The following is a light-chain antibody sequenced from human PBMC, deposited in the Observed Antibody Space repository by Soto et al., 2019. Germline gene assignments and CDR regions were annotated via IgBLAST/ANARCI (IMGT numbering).Light chain of an antibody. J-gene: IGKJ4*01. Sequence: EIVLTQSPGTLSLSPGERATLSCRASQSVSSSYLAWYQQKPGQAPRLLIYGASSRATGIPDRSSGSGSGTDFTLTISRLEPEDFEVYYCQKYGSSPLTFGGGTKV. CDR3: QKYGSSPLT. CDR2: GAS. CDR1: QSVSSSY. V-gene: IGKV3-20*01.